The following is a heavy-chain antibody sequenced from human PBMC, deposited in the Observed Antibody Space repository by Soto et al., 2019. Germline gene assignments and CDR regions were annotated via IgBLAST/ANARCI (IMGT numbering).Heavy chain of an antibody. J-gene: IGHJ4*02. CDR1: GFIFRSYA. CDR2: IWYDGSNK. V-gene: IGHV3-33*08. D-gene: IGHD3-3*01. CDR3: ARATIFGVSDPDY. Sequence: GGSLRLSCLASGFIFRSYAMHWVRQAPGKGLEWVAVIWYDGSNKYYADSVKGRFTISRDNSKNTLYLQMNSLRAEDTAVYYCARATIFGVSDPDYWGQGTLVTVSS.